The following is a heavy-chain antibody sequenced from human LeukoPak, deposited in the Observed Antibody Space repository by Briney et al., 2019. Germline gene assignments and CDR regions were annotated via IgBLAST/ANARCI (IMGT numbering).Heavy chain of an antibody. V-gene: IGHV1-69*05. CDR3: ARGAVAGEGYNWFDP. D-gene: IGHD6-19*01. CDR2: IIPIFGTA. CDR1: GRTFSSYA. Sequence: SVKVSCKAYGRTFSSYAISWVRQAPGQGLEWMGRIIPIFGTANYAQKFQGRVTITTDESTSTAYMELSSLRSEDTAVYYCARGAVAGEGYNWFDPWGQGTLVTVSS. J-gene: IGHJ5*02.